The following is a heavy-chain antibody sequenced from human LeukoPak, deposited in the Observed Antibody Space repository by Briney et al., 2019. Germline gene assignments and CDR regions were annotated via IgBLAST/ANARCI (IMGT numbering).Heavy chain of an antibody. CDR1: GFTFSSYA. J-gene: IGHJ4*02. CDR2: ISYDGSNK. D-gene: IGHD6-19*01. CDR3: ARDRSSGWYMRGLDY. V-gene: IGHV3-30-3*01. Sequence: GGSLRLSCAASGFTFSSYAMRWVRQAPGKGLEWVAVISYDGSNKYYADSVKGRFTISRDNSKNTLYLQMNSLRAEDTAVYYCARDRSSGWYMRGLDYWGQGTLVTVSS.